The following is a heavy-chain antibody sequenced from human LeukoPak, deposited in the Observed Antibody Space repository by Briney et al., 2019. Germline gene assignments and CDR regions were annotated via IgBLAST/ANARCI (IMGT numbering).Heavy chain of an antibody. Sequence: SETLSPTCAVYGGSFSGYYWSWIRQPPGKGLEWIGEINHSGSTNYNPSLKSRVTISVDTSKNQFSLKLSSVTAADTAVYYCARDLMYSSGYFDYWGQGTLVTVSS. V-gene: IGHV4-34*01. J-gene: IGHJ4*02. CDR3: ARDLMYSSGYFDY. D-gene: IGHD6-19*01. CDR2: INHSGST. CDR1: GGSFSGYY.